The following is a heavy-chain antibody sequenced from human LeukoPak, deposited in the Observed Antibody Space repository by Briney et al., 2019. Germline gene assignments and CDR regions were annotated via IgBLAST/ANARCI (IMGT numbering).Heavy chain of an antibody. CDR2: IIPIFGTA. V-gene: IGHV1-69*05. CDR3: ARGRPHYYDSSGYLGY. Sequence: SVKVSCKASGGTFSSYAISWVRQAPGQGLEWVGGIIPIFGTANYAQKFQGRVTITTDESTSTAYMELSSLRSEDTAVYYCARGRPHYYDSSGYLGYWGQGTLVTVSS. CDR1: GGTFSSYA. J-gene: IGHJ4*02. D-gene: IGHD3-22*01.